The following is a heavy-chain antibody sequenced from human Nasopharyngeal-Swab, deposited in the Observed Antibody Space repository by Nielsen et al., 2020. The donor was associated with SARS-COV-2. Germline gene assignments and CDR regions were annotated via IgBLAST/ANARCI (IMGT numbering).Heavy chain of an antibody. CDR1: GFTFNNYA. CDR3: ARGYSSGWYQWSRHTLDY. Sequence: ESLKISCAASGFTFNNYAMNWVRQAPGKGLEWVSAISGSGGSTYYADSVKGRFTISRDNSKNTLCLQMDSLRAEDTAVYYCARGYSSGWYQWSRHTLDYWGQGTLVTVSS. V-gene: IGHV3-23*01. D-gene: IGHD6-19*01. CDR2: ISGSGGST. J-gene: IGHJ4*02.